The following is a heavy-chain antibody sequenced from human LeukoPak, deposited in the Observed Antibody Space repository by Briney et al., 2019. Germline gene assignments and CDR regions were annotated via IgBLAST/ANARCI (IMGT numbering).Heavy chain of an antibody. CDR1: GFTFSNNY. J-gene: IGHJ4*02. Sequence: GGSLRLSCAASGFTFSNNYMSWVRQAPGKGLECVSVLYSGGNTYYADSVKGRFAISRDNSKNTLYLQMNSLRAEDTAVYYCARDPGRVGDYWGQGILVTVSS. CDR2: LYSGGNT. CDR3: ARDPGRVGDY. D-gene: IGHD2-2*01. V-gene: IGHV3-53*01.